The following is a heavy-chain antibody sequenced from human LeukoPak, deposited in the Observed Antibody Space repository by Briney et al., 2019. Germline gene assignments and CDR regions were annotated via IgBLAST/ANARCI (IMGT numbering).Heavy chain of an antibody. Sequence: ASVKVSCKASGYTFTGYYMHWVRQAPGQGLEWMGRINPNSGGTNYAQKFQGRVTMTRDTSISTAYMELSRLRSDDTAVYYCARDSPARGSDAFDIWGQGTTVTVSS. D-gene: IGHD3-10*01. J-gene: IGHJ3*02. CDR2: INPNSGGT. V-gene: IGHV1-2*06. CDR3: ARDSPARGSDAFDI. CDR1: GYTFTGYY.